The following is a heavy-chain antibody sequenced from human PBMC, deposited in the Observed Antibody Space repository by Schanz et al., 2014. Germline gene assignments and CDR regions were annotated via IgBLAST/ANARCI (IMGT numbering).Heavy chain of an antibody. CDR2: ISGSGGST. V-gene: IGHV3-23*01. D-gene: IGHD6-13*01. CDR3: AKSQGSSFDS. J-gene: IGHJ4*02. Sequence: EVQLLESGGGLVPPGGSLRLSCAASGFNFSDYAMCWVRQAPGRGLEWVSAISGSGGSTYYADSVKGRFTISSDNSKSTLYLQMSSLRAEDTAVYYCAKSQGSSFDSWGQGTLVTVSS. CDR1: GFNFSDYA.